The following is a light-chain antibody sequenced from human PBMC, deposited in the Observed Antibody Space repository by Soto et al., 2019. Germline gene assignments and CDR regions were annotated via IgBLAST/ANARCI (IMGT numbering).Light chain of an antibody. CDR3: QQYISSPLT. CDR2: GAS. J-gene: IGKJ1*01. CDR1: QSVSNNY. V-gene: IGKV3-20*01. Sequence: EIVLTQSPGTLSLSPGERATLSFRASQSVSNNYLAWYQQKPGQAPRLVIYGASNRATGIPDRFSASGSGTDFTLTISRLEPEDFAAYYCQQYISSPLTFGQGTKVDIK.